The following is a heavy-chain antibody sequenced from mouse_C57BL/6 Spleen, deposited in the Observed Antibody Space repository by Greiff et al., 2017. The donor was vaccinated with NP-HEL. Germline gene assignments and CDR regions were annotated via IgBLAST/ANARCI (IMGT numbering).Heavy chain of an antibody. CDR2: IDPSDSYT. CDR3: ARSPSTMITTYFDV. CDR1: GYTFTSYW. Sequence: QVQLKQPGAELVMPGASVKLSCKASGYTFTSYWMHWVKQRPGQGLEWIGEIDPSDSYTNYNQKFKGKSTLTVDKSSSTAYMQLSSLTSEDSAVYYCARSPSTMITTYFDVWGTGTTVTVSS. D-gene: IGHD2-4*01. V-gene: IGHV1-69*01. J-gene: IGHJ1*03.